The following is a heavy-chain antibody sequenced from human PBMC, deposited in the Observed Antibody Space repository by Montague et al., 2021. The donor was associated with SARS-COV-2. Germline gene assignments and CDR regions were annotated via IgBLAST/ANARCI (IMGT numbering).Heavy chain of an antibody. CDR1: GGSVSSRSYY. CDR2: IYYSGST. J-gene: IGHJ4*02. V-gene: IGHV4-39*01. Sequence: SETLSLTCTVSGGSVSSRSYYWGWLRQPPGKGLDWIGSIYYSGSTHYNPSLKSRVTMSVDTSKNQLSLKLSSVTAADTAVYYCARRGDYGGPRFDYWGQGTLVSVSS. CDR3: ARRGDYGGPRFDY. D-gene: IGHD4-23*01.